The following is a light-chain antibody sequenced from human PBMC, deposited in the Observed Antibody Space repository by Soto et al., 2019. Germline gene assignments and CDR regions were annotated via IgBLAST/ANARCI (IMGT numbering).Light chain of an antibody. J-gene: IGKJ1*01. CDR2: KAS. V-gene: IGKV1-5*03. CDR3: QQCNSYGT. Sequence: DIQMTQSPSTLSASVGDRVTITCRASQSISNWLAWYQQKPGKAPKLLIYKASSLEGGVPSRFSGSGSGTEFTLTISSLQPDDFATYYCQQCNSYGTFGQGTKWIS. CDR1: QSISNW.